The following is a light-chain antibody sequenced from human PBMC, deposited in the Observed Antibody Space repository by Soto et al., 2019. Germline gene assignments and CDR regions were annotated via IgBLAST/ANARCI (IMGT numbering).Light chain of an antibody. J-gene: IGLJ1*01. Sequence: SILTQPASVSGSPGQSITISCTGNSRDAGGYNYVSWYRQHPGRAPKLMISDVSNRPSGVSNRSSGSTSSNTAPLTISELQSEDEADYYCSSYTRNSTYVFGTGTQLPS. CDR1: SRDAGGYNY. CDR2: DVS. CDR3: SSYTRNSTYV. V-gene: IGLV2-14*01.